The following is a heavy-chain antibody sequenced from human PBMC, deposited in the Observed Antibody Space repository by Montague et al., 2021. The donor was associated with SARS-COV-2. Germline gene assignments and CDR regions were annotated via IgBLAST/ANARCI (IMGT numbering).Heavy chain of an antibody. D-gene: IGHD3-9*01. CDR1: GYSFTGYW. J-gene: IGHJ4*02. Sequence: QSVAEVKTPGESLRISCKGSGYSFTGYWISWVRQMPGKGLEWMGRIDPSDSYTNYSPSFQGHVPISADKSISTAYLQWSSLKASDTAMYYCARLSYDILTGYTPIDYWGQGTLVTVSS. V-gene: IGHV5-10-1*01. CDR3: ARLSYDILTGYTPIDY. CDR2: IDPSDSYT.